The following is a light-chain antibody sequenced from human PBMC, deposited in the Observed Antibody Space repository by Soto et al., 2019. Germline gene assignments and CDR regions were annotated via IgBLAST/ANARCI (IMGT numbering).Light chain of an antibody. J-gene: IGKJ4*01. CDR1: QSVGTY. V-gene: IGKV1-5*01. CDR3: QQYNSYSPLT. CDR2: DAS. Sequence: IQMTQSPSTLSASVGDSVTITCRASQSVGTYLAWYQQKSGKAPNLLIYDASSSPSGVPSRFAGSGSGTEFTLTINSLQPDDFATYYCQQYNSYSPLTFGGGTKVEIK.